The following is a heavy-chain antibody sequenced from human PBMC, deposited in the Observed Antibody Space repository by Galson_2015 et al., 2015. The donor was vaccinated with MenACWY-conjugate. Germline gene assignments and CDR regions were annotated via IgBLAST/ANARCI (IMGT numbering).Heavy chain of an antibody. CDR2: INHSGST. CDR3: ARGQGNYYDSTGFQYHFDY. J-gene: IGHJ4*02. CDR1: GGSFSGYY. V-gene: IGHV4-34*01. Sequence: SETLSLTCAVYGGSFSGYYWSWIRQPPGKGLEWIGEINHSGSTNYNPSLKSRVTISVDTSKNQFSLKLSSVTAADTAMYYCARGQGNYYDSTGFQYHFDYWGQGTPVTVSS. D-gene: IGHD3-22*01.